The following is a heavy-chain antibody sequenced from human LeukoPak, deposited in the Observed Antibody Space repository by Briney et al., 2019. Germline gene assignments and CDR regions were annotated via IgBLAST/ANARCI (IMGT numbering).Heavy chain of an antibody. Sequence: GGSLRLSCAASGFTFSSYGMHWVRQAPGKGVEWVAFIRYDGSNKYYADSVKGRFTISRDNSKNTLYLQMNSLRAEDTAVYYCAKDALGSHYYFDYWGQGTLVTVSS. CDR3: AKDALGSHYYFDY. CDR1: GFTFSSYG. V-gene: IGHV3-30*02. D-gene: IGHD3-10*01. J-gene: IGHJ4*02. CDR2: IRYDGSNK.